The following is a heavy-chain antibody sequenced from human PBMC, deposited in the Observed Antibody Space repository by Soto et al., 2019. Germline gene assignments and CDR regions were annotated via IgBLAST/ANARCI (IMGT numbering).Heavy chain of an antibody. V-gene: IGHV3-33*01. CDR2: IWYDGSNK. CDR3: ARDASTVTTYYYYYGMDV. D-gene: IGHD4-17*01. CDR1: GFTFSSYG. J-gene: IGHJ6*02. Sequence: QVQLVESGGGVVQPGRSLRLSCAASGFTFSSYGMHWVRQAPGKGLEWVAVIWYDGSNKYYADSVKGRFTISRDNSKNTLYLQMNSLRAEDTAVYYCARDASTVTTYYYYYGMDVWGQGTTVTVSS.